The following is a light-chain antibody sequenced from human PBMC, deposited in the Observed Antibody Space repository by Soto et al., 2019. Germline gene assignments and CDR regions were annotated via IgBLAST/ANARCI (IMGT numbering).Light chain of an antibody. CDR2: DVS. J-gene: IGLJ1*01. Sequence: QPVLTQPASVSGSPGQSITISCTGTSSDVGGYNYVSWYQQHPGKAPKLMIYDVSNRPSGVSTRFSGSKSGNTASLSISGLQAEDEADYYCSSYISSSTPYVFGTGTKLTVL. CDR1: SSDVGGYNY. V-gene: IGLV2-14*01. CDR3: SSYISSSTPYV.